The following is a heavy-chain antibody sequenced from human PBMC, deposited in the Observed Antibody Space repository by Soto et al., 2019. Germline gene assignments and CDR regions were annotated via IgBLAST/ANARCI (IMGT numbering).Heavy chain of an antibody. D-gene: IGHD3-22*01. CDR1: GYALTELS. CDR2: FDPEDGET. Sequence: VASVKVSCKVSGYALTELSMHWVRQAPGKGLEWMGGFDPEDGETIYAQKFQGRVTMTEDTSTDTAYMELSSLRSEDTAVYYCATNYYDSSGTFDPWGQGTLVTVSS. CDR3: ATNYYDSSGTFDP. J-gene: IGHJ5*02. V-gene: IGHV1-24*01.